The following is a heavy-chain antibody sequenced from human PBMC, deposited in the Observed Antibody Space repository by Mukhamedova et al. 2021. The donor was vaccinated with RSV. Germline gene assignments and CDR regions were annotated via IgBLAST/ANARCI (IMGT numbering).Heavy chain of an antibody. D-gene: IGHD4-11*01. CDR3: ARRYRAFDI. Sequence: AEYMGGRFTISRDNAKNSLYLQMNSLRAEDTAVYYCARRYRAFDIWGQGTMVTVPS. V-gene: IGHV3-48*03. J-gene: IGHJ3*02.